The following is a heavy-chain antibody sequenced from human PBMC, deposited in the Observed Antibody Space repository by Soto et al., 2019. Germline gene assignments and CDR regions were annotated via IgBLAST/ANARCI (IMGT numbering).Heavy chain of an antibody. J-gene: IGHJ6*02. Sequence: GGSLRHSCAASGFTFSSYSMNWVRQAPGKGLEWVSSISSSSSYIYYADSVKGRFTISRDNAKNSLYLQMNSLRAEDTAVYYCARDQSHPPRFYYYGMDVWGQGTTVTVSS. V-gene: IGHV3-21*01. CDR2: ISSSSSYI. CDR3: ARDQSHPPRFYYYGMDV. D-gene: IGHD4-17*01. CDR1: GFTFSSYS.